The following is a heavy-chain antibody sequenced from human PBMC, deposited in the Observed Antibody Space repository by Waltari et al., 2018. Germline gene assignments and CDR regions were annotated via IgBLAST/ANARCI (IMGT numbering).Heavy chain of an antibody. CDR2: IYTSGST. J-gene: IGHJ6*02. Sequence: QVQLQESGPGLVKPSQTLSLTCTVPGGSISSGSYSWSWIRPPAGRGREWIGRIYTSGSTNYNPSLKSRVTISVDTSENQFSLKLSSVTAADTAVYYCARVTTLRKNYYYYYGMDVWGQGTTVTVSS. CDR3: ARVTTLRKNYYYYYGMDV. V-gene: IGHV4-61*02. D-gene: IGHD4-17*01. CDR1: GGSISSGSYS.